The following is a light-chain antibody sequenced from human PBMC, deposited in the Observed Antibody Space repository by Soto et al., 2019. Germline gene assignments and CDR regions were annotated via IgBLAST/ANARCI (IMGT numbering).Light chain of an antibody. CDR1: SSDVGGYNY. V-gene: IGLV2-11*01. CDR3: CSYAGNYAYV. J-gene: IGLJ1*01. CDR2: DVR. Sequence: QSALTQPASVSGSPGQSITISCTGSSSDVGGYNYVSWYQQLPGKAPKLMIYDVRKRPSGVPDRFSGSKSGNTASLTISGLQAEDEADYYCCSYAGNYAYVFGSGTKVTVL.